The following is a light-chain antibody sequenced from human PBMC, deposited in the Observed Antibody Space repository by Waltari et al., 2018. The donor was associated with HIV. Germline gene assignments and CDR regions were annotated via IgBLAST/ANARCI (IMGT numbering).Light chain of an antibody. CDR1: ALPRQY. V-gene: IGLV3-25*03. CDR2: KDN. Sequence: SYELTQPPSVSVSPGQTARITCSGDALPRQYAYWYQQKPGQAPILLIYKDNERPSGIPERFSGSSSGTTVTLIISGVKAEDEAVYYCQSADRSGTSVIFGGGTQLTVL. CDR3: QSADRSGTSVI. J-gene: IGLJ2*01.